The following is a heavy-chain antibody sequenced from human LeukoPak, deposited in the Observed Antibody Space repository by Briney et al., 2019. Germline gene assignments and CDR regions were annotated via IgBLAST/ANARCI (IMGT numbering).Heavy chain of an antibody. CDR2: ISSSGSTI. J-gene: IGHJ4*02. CDR3: AKLLYIYDRSGQKTYYFDY. CDR1: GFTFSDYY. V-gene: IGHV3-11*04. D-gene: IGHD3-22*01. Sequence: KAGGSLRLSCAASGFTFSDYYMSWIRQAPGKGLEWVSYISSSGSTIYHADSVKGRFTISRDNAKNSPYLQMNSLRAEDTAVYSCAKLLYIYDRSGQKTYYFDYWGQGTLVTVSS.